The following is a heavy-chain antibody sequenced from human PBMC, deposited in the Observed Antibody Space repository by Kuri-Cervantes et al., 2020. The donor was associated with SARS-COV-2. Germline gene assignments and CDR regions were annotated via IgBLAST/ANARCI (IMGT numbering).Heavy chain of an antibody. CDR1: GFTFSNAW. J-gene: IGHJ3*02. CDR2: IKSKTDGGTT. Sequence: GGSLRLSCAASGFTFSNAWMSWVRQAPGKGLEWVGRIKSKTDGGTTDYAAPVKGRFTISRDDSKNTAYLQMNSLKTEDTAVYYCTSYAGGGVARDAFDIWGQGTMVTVSS. CDR3: TSYAGGGVARDAFDI. D-gene: IGHD2-2*01. V-gene: IGHV3-15*01.